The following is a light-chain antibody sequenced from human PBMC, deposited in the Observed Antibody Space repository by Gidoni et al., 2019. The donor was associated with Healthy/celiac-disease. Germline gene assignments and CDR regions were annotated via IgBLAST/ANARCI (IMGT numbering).Light chain of an antibody. CDR2: DAS. Sequence: EIVLTQSPATLSLSPGERATLSCRASQRVSSYLAWYQQKPGQAPRLLIYDASNRATGIPARFSGSGSGTDFTLTISSLEPEDFAVYYCQQRSKWLLTFGGGTKVEIK. V-gene: IGKV3-11*01. CDR3: QQRSKWLLT. J-gene: IGKJ4*01. CDR1: QRVSSY.